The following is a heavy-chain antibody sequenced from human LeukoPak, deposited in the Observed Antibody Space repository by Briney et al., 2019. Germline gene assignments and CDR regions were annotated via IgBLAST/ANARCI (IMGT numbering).Heavy chain of an antibody. CDR2: ISSSSSYI. J-gene: IGHJ4*02. Sequence: GGSLRLSCAASGFTFSSYSMNWVRQAPGKGLEWVSSISSSSSYIYYADSVKGRFTISRDNSKNTLYLQMNSLRAEDTAVYYCAKDPQGYYGSGSYRFDYWGQGTLVTVSS. CDR1: GFTFSSYS. V-gene: IGHV3-21*04. CDR3: AKDPQGYYGSGSYRFDY. D-gene: IGHD3-10*01.